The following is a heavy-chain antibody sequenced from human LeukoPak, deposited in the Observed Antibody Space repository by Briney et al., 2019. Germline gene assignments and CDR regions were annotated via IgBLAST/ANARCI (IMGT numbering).Heavy chain of an antibody. V-gene: IGHV4-4*07. CDR1: GGSISNYS. CDR2: IYTSGST. D-gene: IGHD4-23*01. J-gene: IGHJ3*02. Sequence: SETLSLTCTVSGGSISNYSWSWIRQPAGKGLEWIGRIYTSGSTNYNPSLKSRVTMSLDTSKNQFSLKLSSVTAADTAVYYCATYGGNSELAFDIWGQGTMVTVSS. CDR3: ATYGGNSELAFDI.